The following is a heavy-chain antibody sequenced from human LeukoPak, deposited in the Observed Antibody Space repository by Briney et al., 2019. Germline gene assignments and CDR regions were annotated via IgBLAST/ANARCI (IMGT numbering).Heavy chain of an antibody. CDR2: LHYSGST. D-gene: IGHD3-10*01. V-gene: IGHV4-59*08. J-gene: IGHJ4*02. CDR3: ARHGVDYFGSGSFPTPFDY. Sequence: KSSETLSLTRTVSGGSISSYYWSWIRQPPGKGLEWIGWLHYSGSTNYNPSLKSRVTISVDTSKNQFSLKLSSVTAADTAVYYCARHGVDYFGSGSFPTPFDYWGQGTLVTVSS. CDR1: GGSISSYY.